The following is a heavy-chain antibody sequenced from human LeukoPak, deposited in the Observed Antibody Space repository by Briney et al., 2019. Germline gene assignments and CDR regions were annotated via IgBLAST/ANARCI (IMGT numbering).Heavy chain of an antibody. CDR2: TRSSDRAI. D-gene: IGHD3-9*01. CDR1: GFTFSTYS. Sequence: GVSLRLSCVASGFTFSTYSMNWVRQARGKGLEWVSYTRSSDRAIYYADSVTGRFTISRDNAKNSLYLQMHSLRDEDTAVYYCARDRDWAFDYWGQGTLVTVSS. V-gene: IGHV3-48*02. CDR3: ARDRDWAFDY. J-gene: IGHJ4*02.